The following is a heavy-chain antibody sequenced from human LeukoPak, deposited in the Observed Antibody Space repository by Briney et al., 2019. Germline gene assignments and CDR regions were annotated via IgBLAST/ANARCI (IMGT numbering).Heavy chain of an antibody. Sequence: SEALSLTCAVSGYPISSGYYWGWIRQPPGKGLEWIGSIYHSGSTYYNPSLRSRVTISVDTSKNQFSLKLSSVTAADTAVYYCARIRIVGATVDYWGQGTLVTVSS. CDR2: IYHSGST. J-gene: IGHJ4*02. D-gene: IGHD1-26*01. CDR1: GYPISSGYY. CDR3: ARIRIVGATVDY. V-gene: IGHV4-38-2*01.